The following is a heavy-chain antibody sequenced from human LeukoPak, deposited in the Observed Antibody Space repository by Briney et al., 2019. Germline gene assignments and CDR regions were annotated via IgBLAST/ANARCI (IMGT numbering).Heavy chain of an antibody. Sequence: PGGSLRLSCAASGFTFSSYEMNWVRQAPGKGLEWVSYISSSGSTIYYADSVKGRFTIPRDNAKNSLYLQMNSLRAEDTAVYYCASQDSSSWFPGYNWFDPWGQGTLVTVSS. CDR3: ASQDSSSWFPGYNWFDP. CDR1: GFTFSSYE. V-gene: IGHV3-48*03. D-gene: IGHD6-13*01. J-gene: IGHJ5*02. CDR2: ISSSGSTI.